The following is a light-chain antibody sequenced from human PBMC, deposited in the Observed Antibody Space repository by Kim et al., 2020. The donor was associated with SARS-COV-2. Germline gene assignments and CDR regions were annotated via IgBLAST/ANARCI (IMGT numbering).Light chain of an antibody. CDR2: KAS. V-gene: IGKV1-5*03. CDR3: QDYSTYSKT. Sequence: SSVGDRVTINCRASQSIGSRLAWHQQKPGKAPKVVISKASNLESGVPTRFSGSGSGTEFTLTISSLQPDDFATYYCQDYSTYSKTFGQGTKVDIK. J-gene: IGKJ1*01. CDR1: QSIGSR.